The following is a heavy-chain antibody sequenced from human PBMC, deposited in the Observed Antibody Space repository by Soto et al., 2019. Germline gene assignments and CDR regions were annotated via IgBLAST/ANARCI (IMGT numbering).Heavy chain of an antibody. D-gene: IGHD3-10*01. CDR1: GFTFSRYI. CDR2: ISTSSSYI. V-gene: IGHV3-21*01. J-gene: IGHJ6*01. CDR3: ASDLSGRADV. Sequence: GRSLRLSCARSGFTFSRYIMNWVRQAPGKGLEWVSSISTSSSYIYYADSVKGRFTISRDNAKNTLYLQMNSLRVEDTAVYYCASDLSGRADVWGHRTTVTGSS.